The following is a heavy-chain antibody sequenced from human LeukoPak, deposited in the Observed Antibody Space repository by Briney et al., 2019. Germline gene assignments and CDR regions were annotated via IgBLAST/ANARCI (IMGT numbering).Heavy chain of an antibody. J-gene: IGHJ4*02. CDR2: IYTSGNT. D-gene: IGHD3-22*01. CDR3: AREYFHDGTGYSVFFDY. V-gene: IGHV4-4*07. Sequence: PSETLSLTCTVSGGSINSYCWSWIRQPAGKGLEWIGRIYTSGNTNYNPSLKSRVTMSVDTSKNQFSLKLSYVTAADTAVYYCAREYFHDGTGYSVFFDYWGQGTLVTVSS. CDR1: GGSINSYC.